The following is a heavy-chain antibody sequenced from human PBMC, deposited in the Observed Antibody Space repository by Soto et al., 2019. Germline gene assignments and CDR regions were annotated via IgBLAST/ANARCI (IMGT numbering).Heavy chain of an antibody. V-gene: IGHV4-59*01. Sequence: PSETLSLTCTVAGGSISSYYWSWIRQPPGKGLEWIGDIYNSESTNYNPSLRSRVTISLDTSKNQFSLKLSSVTAADTAVSSCGREDESSGYHFWGQGTLVAVSS. J-gene: IGHJ4*02. D-gene: IGHD3-22*01. CDR1: GGSISSYY. CDR3: GREDESSGYHF. CDR2: IYNSEST.